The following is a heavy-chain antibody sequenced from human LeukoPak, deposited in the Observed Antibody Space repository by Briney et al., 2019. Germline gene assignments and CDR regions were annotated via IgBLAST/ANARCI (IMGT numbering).Heavy chain of an antibody. CDR3: QTTVARYYYYGMDV. CDR2: IYSGGST. J-gene: IGHJ6*02. V-gene: IGHV3-53*04. CDR1: GLTVSSNY. D-gene: IGHD4-23*01. Sequence: GGSLRLSCAASGLTVSSNYMSCVRQAPGNGLEWVSVIYSGGSTYYADSVKGRFTISRHNSKNTLYLQMNSLSAEDTAVYYCQTTVARYYYYGMDVWGQGTTVTVSS.